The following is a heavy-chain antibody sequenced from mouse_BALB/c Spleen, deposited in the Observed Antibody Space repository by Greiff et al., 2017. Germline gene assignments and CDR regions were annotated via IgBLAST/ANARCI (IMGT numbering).Heavy chain of an antibody. D-gene: IGHD1-1*01. CDR2: IYPGDGDT. CDR1: GYAFSSYW. Sequence: QVHVKQSGAELVRPGSSVKISCKASGYAFSSYWMNWVKQRPGQGLEWIGQIYPGDGDTNYNGKFKGKATLTADKSSSTAYMQLSSLTSEDSAVYFCARKTTVVADAMDYWGQGTSVTVSS. J-gene: IGHJ4*01. CDR3: ARKTTVVADAMDY. V-gene: IGHV1-80*01.